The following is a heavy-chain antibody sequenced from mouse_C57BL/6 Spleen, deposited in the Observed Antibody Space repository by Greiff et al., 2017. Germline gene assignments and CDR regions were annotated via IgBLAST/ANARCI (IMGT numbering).Heavy chain of an antibody. Sequence: QVQLQQPGAELLKPGASVKLSCKASGYTFTSYWMQWVKQRPGQGLEWIGEIDPSDSYTTYNQKFKGKATLTVDTSSSTAYMQLSSLTSEDSAVYYCASGWDGESGYWGQGTTLTVSS. CDR3: ASGWDGESGY. CDR2: IDPSDSYT. V-gene: IGHV1-50*01. CDR1: GYTFTSYW. D-gene: IGHD4-1*01. J-gene: IGHJ2*01.